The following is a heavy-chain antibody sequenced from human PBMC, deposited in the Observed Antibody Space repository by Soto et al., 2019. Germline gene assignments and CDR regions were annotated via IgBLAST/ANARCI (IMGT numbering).Heavy chain of an antibody. CDR3: ARAPMNYWYFDL. CDR2: ISSSSSYI. Sequence: GGSLRLSCAASGFTFSSYSMNWVRQAPGKGLEWVSSISSSSSYIYYADSVKGRFTISRDNAKNSLYLQMNSLRAEDTAVYYCARAPMNYWYFDLWGRGTLVTVSS. V-gene: IGHV3-21*01. CDR1: GFTFSSYS. J-gene: IGHJ2*01.